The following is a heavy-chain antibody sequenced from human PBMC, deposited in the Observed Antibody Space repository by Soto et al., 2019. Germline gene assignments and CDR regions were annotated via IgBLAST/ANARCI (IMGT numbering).Heavy chain of an antibody. CDR3: AKDIYYFDY. Sequence: SETLSLTCAVSGGSIRSSNWWSWVRQPPGKGLEWIGEIYHSGSTNYNPSLESRDTISVDKSKNQFSLKLSSLTAADTAVYYCAKDIYYFDYWGQGTLVTVSS. J-gene: IGHJ4*02. CDR1: GGSIRSSNW. V-gene: IGHV4-4*02. CDR2: IYHSGST. D-gene: IGHD2-21*01.